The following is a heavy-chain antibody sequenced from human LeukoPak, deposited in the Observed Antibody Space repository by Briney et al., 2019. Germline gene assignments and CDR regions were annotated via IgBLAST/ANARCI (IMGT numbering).Heavy chain of an antibody. CDR1: GFTFSSYW. CDR2: MKQDGCET. J-gene: IGHJ6*02. V-gene: IGHV3-7*04. Sequence: PGVPLRLSCAASGFTFSSYWMTWVRQAPEKGLEWVANMKQDGCETYYVDSVKGRLTISRDNANNSLCLHMNSLRVEDSAVYYCARSGVRHGTDVWGQGTTVT. D-gene: IGHD7-27*01. CDR3: ARSGVRHGTDV.